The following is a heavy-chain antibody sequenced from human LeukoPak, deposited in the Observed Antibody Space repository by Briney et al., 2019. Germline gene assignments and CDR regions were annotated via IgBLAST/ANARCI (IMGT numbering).Heavy chain of an antibody. Sequence: PSETLSLTCTVSGGSISSYYWSWIRQPPGKGLEWIGYIYYSGRTNYKPSLKSRVTISVDTSKNQFSLKLSSVTAADTAVYYCARDGLGELLFFDIWGQGTMVTVSS. V-gene: IGHV4-59*01. J-gene: IGHJ3*02. CDR2: IYYSGRT. CDR3: ARDGLGELLFFDI. D-gene: IGHD3-10*01. CDR1: GGSISSYY.